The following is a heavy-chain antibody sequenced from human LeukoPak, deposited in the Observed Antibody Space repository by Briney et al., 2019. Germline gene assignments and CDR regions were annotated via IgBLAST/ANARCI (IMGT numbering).Heavy chain of an antibody. J-gene: IGHJ4*02. CDR1: GYTFTSYD. D-gene: IGHD6-13*01. CDR2: IIPIFGTA. CDR3: AIAGAAAGSDY. Sequence: SVKVSCKASGYTFTSYDINWVRQAPGQGLEWMGRIIPIFGTANYAQKFQGRVTITTDESTSTAYMELSSLRSEDTAVYYCAIAGAAAGSDYWGQGTLVTVSS. V-gene: IGHV1-69*05.